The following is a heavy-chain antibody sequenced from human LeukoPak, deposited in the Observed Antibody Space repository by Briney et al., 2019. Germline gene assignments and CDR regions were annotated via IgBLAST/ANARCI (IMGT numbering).Heavy chain of an antibody. Sequence: GESLKISCKGSGYGFTSYWIGWVRQMPGKGVEWMGIIYPGDSDTGYSPSFQGQVTISADKSISTAYLQWSSLKASDTAMYYCATQGYYYGSGSYYNPQWYYYMDVWGKGTTVTVSS. CDR1: GYGFTSYW. V-gene: IGHV5-51*01. CDR2: IYPGDSDT. D-gene: IGHD3-10*01. J-gene: IGHJ6*03. CDR3: ATQGYYYGSGSYYNPQWYYYMDV.